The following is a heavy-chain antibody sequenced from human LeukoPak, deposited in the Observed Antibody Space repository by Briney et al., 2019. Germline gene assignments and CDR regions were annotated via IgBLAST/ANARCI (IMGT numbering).Heavy chain of an antibody. CDR3: ARERTSVAGTGTFDI. Sequence: SETLSLTCTVSGGSISSGGYYWSWIRQHPGKGLEWIGYIYYSGSTYYNPSLKSRVTISVDTSKNQFSLKLSSVTAADTAMYYCARERTSVAGTGTFDIWGQGTMVTVSS. D-gene: IGHD6-19*01. CDR2: IYYSGST. J-gene: IGHJ3*02. V-gene: IGHV4-31*03. CDR1: GGSISSGGYY.